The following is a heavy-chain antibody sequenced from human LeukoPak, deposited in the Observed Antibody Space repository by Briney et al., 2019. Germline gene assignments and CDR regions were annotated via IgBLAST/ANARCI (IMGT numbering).Heavy chain of an antibody. Sequence: PGGSLRLSCAASGFTFSSYAMSWVRQAPGKGLEWVSAISGSGGSTYYADSVKGRFTISRDNSKNTLYLQMSSLRAEDTAVYYCVKVATYYDFWSGNDYWGQGTLVTVSS. CDR2: ISGSGGST. CDR1: GFTFSSYA. CDR3: VKVATYYDFWSGNDY. J-gene: IGHJ4*02. D-gene: IGHD3-3*01. V-gene: IGHV3-23*01.